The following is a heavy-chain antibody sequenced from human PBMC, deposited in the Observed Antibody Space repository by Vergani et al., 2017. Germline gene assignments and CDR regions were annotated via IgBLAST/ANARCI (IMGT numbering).Heavy chain of an antibody. CDR1: GYTFTGYY. CDR3: AREDYDILTGIDY. CDR2: INPNSGGT. Sequence: QVQLVQSGAEVKKPGASVKVSCKASGYTFTGYYMHWVRQAPGQGLEWMGWINPNSGGTNYAQKFQGWVTMTRDTSISTAYMELSSLRSEDTAVYYCAREDYDILTGIDYWGQGTLVTVSS. J-gene: IGHJ4*02. V-gene: IGHV1-2*04. D-gene: IGHD3-9*01.